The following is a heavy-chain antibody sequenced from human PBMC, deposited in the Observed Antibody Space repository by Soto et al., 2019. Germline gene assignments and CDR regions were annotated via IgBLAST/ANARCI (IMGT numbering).Heavy chain of an antibody. D-gene: IGHD3-22*01. CDR1: GYTFTSYG. J-gene: IGHJ6*02. Sequence: ASVKVSCKASGYTFTSYGISWVRQAPGQGLEWMGWISAYNGNTNYAQKLQGRVTMTTDTSTSTAYMELRSLRSEDTAVYYCARASDYYDSSGPPERFYYYYGMDVWGQGTTVTVSS. CDR2: ISAYNGNT. CDR3: ARASDYYDSSGPPERFYYYYGMDV. V-gene: IGHV1-18*01.